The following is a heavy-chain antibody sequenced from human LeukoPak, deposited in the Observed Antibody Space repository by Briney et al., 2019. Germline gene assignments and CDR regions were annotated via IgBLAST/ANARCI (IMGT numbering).Heavy chain of an antibody. CDR2: ISTYIGNT. J-gene: IGHJ3*02. CDR1: GYTFTNYD. V-gene: IGHV1-18*01. Sequence: ASVKVSCKASGYTFTNYDISWVRQAPGQGLEWMGWISTYIGNTNYAQNFQGRVTMTTDTSTGTAYTELRSLRSDDTAIYYCARHMSTSDAFNIWGQGTVVTVSS. CDR3: ARHMSTSDAFNI. D-gene: IGHD3-16*01.